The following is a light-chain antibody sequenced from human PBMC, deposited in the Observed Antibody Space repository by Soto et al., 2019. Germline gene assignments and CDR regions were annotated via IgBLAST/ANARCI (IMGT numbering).Light chain of an antibody. CDR3: ASNTPTWV. V-gene: IGLV2-14*03. Sequence: QSALTQPASVSGSPGQSISISCTGTSSDIGGSKSVSWYQQHQGKAPKLIIYEVSKRPSGISNRFSGSKSANTASLTISGLQADDEADYFCASNTPTWVFGGGTKVTVL. J-gene: IGLJ3*02. CDR1: SSDIGGSKS. CDR2: EVS.